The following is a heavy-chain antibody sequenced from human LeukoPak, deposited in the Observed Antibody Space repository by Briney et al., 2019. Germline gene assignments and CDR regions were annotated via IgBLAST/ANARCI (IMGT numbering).Heavy chain of an antibody. CDR2: IIPIFGTA. D-gene: IGHD3-22*01. CDR1: GGTFSSYA. V-gene: IGHV1-69*13. Sequence: SVKVSCKASGGTFSSYAISWERQAPGQGLEWIGGIIPIFGTANYAQKFQGRVTITADESTSTAYMELSSLRSEDTAVYYCARDYYDSSGYYSRPLDYWGQGTLVTVSS. J-gene: IGHJ4*02. CDR3: ARDYYDSSGYYSRPLDY.